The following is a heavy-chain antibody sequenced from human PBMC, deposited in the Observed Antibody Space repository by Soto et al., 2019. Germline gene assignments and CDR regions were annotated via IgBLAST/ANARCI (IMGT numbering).Heavy chain of an antibody. Sequence: SETLSLTCTVSGGSISSGDYYWSWIRQPPGKGLEWIGYIYYSGSTYYNPSLKSRVTISVDTSKNQFSLKLSSVTAADTAVYYCARYGLRGYRDAFDIWGQGTLVTVSS. V-gene: IGHV4-30-4*01. J-gene: IGHJ3*02. CDR2: IYYSGST. D-gene: IGHD5-18*01. CDR3: ARYGLRGYRDAFDI. CDR1: GGSISSGDYY.